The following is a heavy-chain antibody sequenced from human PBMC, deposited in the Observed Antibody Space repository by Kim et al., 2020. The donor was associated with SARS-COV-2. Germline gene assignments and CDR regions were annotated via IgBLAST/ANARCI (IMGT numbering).Heavy chain of an antibody. J-gene: IGHJ6*02. D-gene: IGHD2-2*01. V-gene: IGHV3-48*04. Sequence: GGSLRLSCAASGFTFSSYSMNWVRQAPGKGLEWVSYISSSSSTIYYADSVKGRFTISRDNAKNSLYLQMNSLRAEDTAVYYCLVVPAAMRYYYYYGMDVWGQGTTVTVSS. CDR1: GFTFSSYS. CDR3: LVVPAAMRYYYYYGMDV. CDR2: ISSSSSTI.